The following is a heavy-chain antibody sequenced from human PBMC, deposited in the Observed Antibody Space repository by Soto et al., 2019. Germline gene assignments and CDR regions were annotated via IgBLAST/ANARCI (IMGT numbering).Heavy chain of an antibody. J-gene: IGHJ5*02. CDR2: ISGSGGNT. Sequence: EVQLLESGGGLVQPGGSLGLSCAASGFTFSSYAMSWVRQAPGKGLEWVSAISGSGGNTYYADSVKGRFTISRDNSKNTLYLQMNSLRAEDTAVYYCANYNYYDASGPSWGQGTLVTVSS. V-gene: IGHV3-23*01. D-gene: IGHD3-22*01. CDR1: GFTFSSYA. CDR3: ANYNYYDASGPS.